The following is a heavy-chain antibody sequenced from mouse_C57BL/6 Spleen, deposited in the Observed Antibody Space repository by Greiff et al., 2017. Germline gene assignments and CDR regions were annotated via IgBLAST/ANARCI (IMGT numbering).Heavy chain of an antibody. CDR1: GFTFSDYY. CDR3: ARHYAMDD. V-gene: IGHV5-12*01. Sequence: EVQLQESGGGLVQPGGSLKLSCAASGFTFSDYYMYWVRQTPETRLEWVAYISNGGGSTYYPDTVKGRFTISRDNAKNTLYLQMSRLKSEDTAMYYCARHYAMDDWGQGTSVTVSS. CDR2: ISNGGGST. J-gene: IGHJ4*01.